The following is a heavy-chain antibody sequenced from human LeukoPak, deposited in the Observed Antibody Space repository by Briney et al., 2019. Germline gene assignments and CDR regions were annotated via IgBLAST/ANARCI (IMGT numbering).Heavy chain of an antibody. CDR2: INHSGST. D-gene: IGHD3-9*01. CDR3: ARRLFRYFDWYFDY. J-gene: IGHJ4*02. V-gene: IGHV4-34*01. CDR1: GWSFSGYY. Sequence: SETLSLTCAVYGWSFSGYYWSWIRQPPGKGLEWIGEINHSGSTNYNPSLKSRVTISVDKSKNQFSLKLSSVTAADTAVYSCARRLFRYFDWYFDYWGQGTLVTVSS.